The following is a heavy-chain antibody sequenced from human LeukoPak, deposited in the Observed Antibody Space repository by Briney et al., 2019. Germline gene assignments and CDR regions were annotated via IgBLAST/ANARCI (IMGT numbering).Heavy chain of an antibody. CDR2: ISGSGTYT. CDR1: GFTFNTYA. V-gene: IGHV3-23*01. CDR3: AKDQRLRPQYYFDS. Sequence: GGSLRLSCLASGFTFNTYAMFWVRQTPGKGLEWVSGISGSGTYTYYADSVKGRFTISRDNSKNRLYLQMNSLRAEDTAVFYCAKDQRLRPQYYFDSWGQGTLVTVSS. J-gene: IGHJ4*02.